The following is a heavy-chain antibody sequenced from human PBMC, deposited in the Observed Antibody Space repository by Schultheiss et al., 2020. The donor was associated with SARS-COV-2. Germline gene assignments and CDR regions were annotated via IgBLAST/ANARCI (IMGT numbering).Heavy chain of an antibody. CDR1: GFTFSSYA. CDR3: ARDRRYYGWFDP. Sequence: GGSLRLSCAASGFTFSSYAMHWVLQAPGKGLEWVAVISYDGSNKYYADSVKGRFTISRDNAKNSTYLQMDSLRVEDTAVYYCARDRRYYGWFDPWGQGTLVTVSS. CDR2: ISYDGSNK. D-gene: IGHD2/OR15-2a*01. J-gene: IGHJ5*02. V-gene: IGHV3-30*04.